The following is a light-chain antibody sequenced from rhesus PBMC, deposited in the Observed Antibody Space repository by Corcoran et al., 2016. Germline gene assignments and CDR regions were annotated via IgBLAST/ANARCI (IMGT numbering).Light chain of an antibody. J-gene: IGKJ1*01. CDR2: RAS. CDR3: QQHDTSPWT. CDR1: QGISNW. V-gene: IGKV1-69*01. Sequence: DIQMTQSPSSLSASVGDRVTITCRASQGISNWLAWYQQRPGKAPKLLSYRASNLEAGVPSRFSGSGSVTDFILTISSLQPEDFATYYCQQHDTSPWTFGQGTKVEIK.